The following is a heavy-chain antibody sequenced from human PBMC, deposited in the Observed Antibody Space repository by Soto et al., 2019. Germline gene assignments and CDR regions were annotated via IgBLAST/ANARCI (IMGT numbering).Heavy chain of an antibody. CDR2: ISYDGSNK. CDR3: ARDSTIYDSSDGVDY. J-gene: IGHJ4*02. CDR1: GFTFSSYA. Sequence: PGGSLRLSCAASGFTFSSYAMHWVRQAPGKGLEWVAVISYDGSNKYYADSVKGRFTISRDNSKNTLYLQMNSLRAEDTAVYYCARDSTIYDSSDGVDYWGQGTLVTVSS. D-gene: IGHD3-22*01. V-gene: IGHV3-30-3*01.